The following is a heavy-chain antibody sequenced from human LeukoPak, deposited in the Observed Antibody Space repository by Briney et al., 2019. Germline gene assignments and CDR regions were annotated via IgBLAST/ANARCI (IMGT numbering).Heavy chain of an antibody. Sequence: SETLSLTCTVSGGSISSSSYYWGWIRQPPGKGLGWIGSIYYSGSTYYNPSLKSRVTISVDTSKNQFSLKLSSVTAADTAVYYCARDVVVVAANWFDPWGQGTLVTVSS. CDR3: ARDVVVVAANWFDP. CDR2: IYYSGST. D-gene: IGHD2-15*01. V-gene: IGHV4-39*02. J-gene: IGHJ5*02. CDR1: GGSISSSSYY.